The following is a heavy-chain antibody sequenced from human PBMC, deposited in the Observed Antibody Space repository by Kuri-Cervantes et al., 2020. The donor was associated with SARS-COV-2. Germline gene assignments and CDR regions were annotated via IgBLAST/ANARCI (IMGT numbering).Heavy chain of an antibody. V-gene: IGHV3-7*01. CDR2: INQDGSEN. J-gene: IGHJ6*03. Sequence: GGSLRLSCAASGFTSSNYWMSWVRQAPGKGLEWVANINQDGSENYYVDSVKGRFTISRDNAKNSLYLQMNSLRAEDTAVYYCARGFYYDSSGPAGGVDYMDVWGKGTTVTVSS. CDR1: GFTSSNYW. D-gene: IGHD3-22*01. CDR3: ARGFYYDSSGPAGGVDYMDV.